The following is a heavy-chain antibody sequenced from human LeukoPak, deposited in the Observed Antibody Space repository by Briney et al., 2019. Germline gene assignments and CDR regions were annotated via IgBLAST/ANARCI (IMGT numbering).Heavy chain of an antibody. CDR1: GFTVSSNY. V-gene: IGHV3-53*01. CDR2: IYSGGST. CDR3: ARVRDDILTGYPPPDFDY. D-gene: IGHD3-9*01. J-gene: IGHJ4*02. Sequence: GGSLRLSCAASGFTVSSNYMSWVRQAPGKGLEWVSVIYSGGSTHYADSVKGRFTISRDNSKNTLYLQMNSLRAEDTAVYYCARVRDDILTGYPPPDFDYWGQGTLVTVSS.